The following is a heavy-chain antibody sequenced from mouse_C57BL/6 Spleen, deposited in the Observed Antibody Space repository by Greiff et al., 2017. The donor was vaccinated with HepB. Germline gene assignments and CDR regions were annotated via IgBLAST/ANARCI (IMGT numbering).Heavy chain of an antibody. CDR1: GYAFTNYL. CDR2: INPGSGGT. Sequence: QVHVKQSGAELVRPGASVKVSCKASGYAFTNYLMEWVKQRPGQGLEWIGEINPGSGGTNYNEKGKGKATLTADKSSSTAYMQLSSLTSEDSAVYFGASWGTTGVATDYWGQGTTLTVSS. CDR3: ASWGTTGVATDY. V-gene: IGHV1-54*01. D-gene: IGHD1-1*01. J-gene: IGHJ2*01.